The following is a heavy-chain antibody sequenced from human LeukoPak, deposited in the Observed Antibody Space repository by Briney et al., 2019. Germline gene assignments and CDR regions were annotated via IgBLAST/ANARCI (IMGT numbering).Heavy chain of an antibody. V-gene: IGHV3-7*02. D-gene: IGHD3-3*01. J-gene: IGHJ4*02. CDR1: VFTPSSAW. Sequence: GGALRLSSAPSVFTPSSAWMSWVRDAPGEGVEWVANIKQDGSEKYYVDSVKGRFTISRDNAKNSLYLQMNSLSAEDTAVYYCARVGYDFWSGYYRYWGQGTLVTVSS. CDR3: ARVGYDFWSGYYRY. CDR2: IKQDGSEK.